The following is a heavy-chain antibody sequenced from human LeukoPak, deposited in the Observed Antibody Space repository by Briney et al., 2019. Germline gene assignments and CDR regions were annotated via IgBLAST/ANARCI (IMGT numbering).Heavy chain of an antibody. V-gene: IGHV3-30*01. J-gene: IGHJ3*02. Sequence: GGSLRLSCAASGFTFSNYAMHWVRQAPGKGLEWVAVISFDATKEYFGKSVKGRFTISRDNSKSTLFLQMHSLRIEDTALYFCARFKVGSNTTQKNAFDIWGRGIAVTVSS. D-gene: IGHD1-26*01. CDR2: ISFDATKE. CDR1: GFTFSNYA. CDR3: ARFKVGSNTTQKNAFDI.